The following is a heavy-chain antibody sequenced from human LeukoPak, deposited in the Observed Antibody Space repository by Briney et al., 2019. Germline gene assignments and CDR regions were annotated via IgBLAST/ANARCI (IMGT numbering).Heavy chain of an antibody. D-gene: IGHD3-22*01. J-gene: IGHJ4*02. CDR2: INHSGST. V-gene: IGHV4-34*01. Sequence: SETLSLTCAVYGGSFSGYYWSWIRQPPGKGLEWIGEINHSGSTNYNPSLKCRVTISVDTSKNQFSLKLSSVTAADTAVYYCARVTYYYDSSGYYYVSHFDYWGQGTLVTVSS. CDR1: GGSFSGYY. CDR3: ARVTYYYDSSGYYYVSHFDY.